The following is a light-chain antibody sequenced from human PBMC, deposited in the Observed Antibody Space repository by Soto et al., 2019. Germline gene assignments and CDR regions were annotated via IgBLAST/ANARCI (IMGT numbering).Light chain of an antibody. CDR1: QSISSY. CDR3: QQYNNWPPDP. J-gene: IGKJ1*01. Sequence: EIVLTESPATLPVSPGERATLSCRASQSISSYLAWYQQKPGQAPRLLXYGASTRATGIPARFSGSGSGTELTLTISSLQSEDFAVYYCQQYNNWPPDPFGQGTKVDIK. V-gene: IGKV3-15*01. CDR2: GAS.